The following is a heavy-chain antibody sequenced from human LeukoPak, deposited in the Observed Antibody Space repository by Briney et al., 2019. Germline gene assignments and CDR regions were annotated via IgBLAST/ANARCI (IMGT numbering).Heavy chain of an antibody. V-gene: IGHV3-66*01. CDR3: ARDGWLGLSPFDH. J-gene: IGHJ4*02. D-gene: IGHD5-18*01. Sequence: PGGSLRLSCAASGFTVSSNYMSWVRQAPGKGLEWVSVIYSGGSTYYADSVKGRFTISRDNSKNTLYLQMNSLRAEDTAVYYCARDGWLGLSPFDHWGQGTLVTVSS. CDR1: GFTVSSNY. CDR2: IYSGGST.